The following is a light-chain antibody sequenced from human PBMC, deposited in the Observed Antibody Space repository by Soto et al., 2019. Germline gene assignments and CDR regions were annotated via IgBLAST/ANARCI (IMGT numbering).Light chain of an antibody. J-gene: IGKJ5*01. Sequence: EIVLTQSPGTLSLSPGERATLSCRASQSLTSTYLAWYQQKPGQAPRLLIYGASSRATGIPDRFSGSGSGTDFTLTISRLEPEDFVVYYCQQYGSSSTFGQGTRLEIK. CDR2: GAS. CDR3: QQYGSSST. V-gene: IGKV3-20*01. CDR1: QSLTSTY.